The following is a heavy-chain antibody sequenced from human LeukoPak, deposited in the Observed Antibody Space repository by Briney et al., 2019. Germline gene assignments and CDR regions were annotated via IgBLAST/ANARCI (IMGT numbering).Heavy chain of an antibody. V-gene: IGHV4-39*01. CDR3: ARMDGYNDFDY. CDR2: IYYSGST. D-gene: IGHD5-24*01. J-gene: IGHJ4*02. Sequence: KASETLSLTCTVSGGSISSSSYYWGWIRQPPGKGLEWIGSIYYSGSTYYNPSLKSRVTISVDTSKNQFSLKLSSVTAPDTAVYYCARMDGYNDFDYWGQGTLVTVSS. CDR1: GGSISSSSYY.